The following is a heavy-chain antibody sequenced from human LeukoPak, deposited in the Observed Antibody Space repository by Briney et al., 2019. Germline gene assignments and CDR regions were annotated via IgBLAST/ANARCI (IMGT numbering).Heavy chain of an antibody. Sequence: GGSLRLSCAASGFTLSSYAMSWVRQAPGKGLEWVSTIDVTTGGSYYADSVKGRFTLSRDTFQNTLYLQLNSLRVDDTAIYYCAKVNYYQPYFWGQGTLVTVSS. CDR3: AKVNYYQPYF. CDR2: IDVTTGGS. D-gene: IGHD2-2*01. J-gene: IGHJ4*02. CDR1: GFTLSSYA. V-gene: IGHV3-23*01.